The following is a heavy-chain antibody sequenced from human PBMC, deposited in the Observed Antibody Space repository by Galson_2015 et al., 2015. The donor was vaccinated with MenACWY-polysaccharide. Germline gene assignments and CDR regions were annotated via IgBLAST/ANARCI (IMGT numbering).Heavy chain of an antibody. J-gene: IGHJ4*02. Sequence: SLRLSCAASGFTFTASGMHWVRQAPGKGLEWVAVISYDGIHKHYTNSVRGRFTISRDNSKNTLYLQINSLRAEDTAVYYCATVTGDYARGSLGNWGQGTLVTVSS. CDR2: ISYDGIHK. D-gene: IGHD4-17*01. CDR3: ATVTGDYARGSLGN. V-gene: IGHV3-30*03. CDR1: GFTFTASG.